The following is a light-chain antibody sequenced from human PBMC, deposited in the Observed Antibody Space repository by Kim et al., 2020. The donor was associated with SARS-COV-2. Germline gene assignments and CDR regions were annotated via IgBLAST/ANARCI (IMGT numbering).Light chain of an antibody. Sequence: SASVGDRVTITCRASQGISTYLAWYLPKPGKAPKLLIYASSNLQSGVPSRFSGSGSGTEFTLTISSLQPEDVAAYFCQKYNSVPYTFGPGTKLEI. V-gene: IGKV1-27*01. CDR3: QKYNSVPYT. CDR2: ASS. CDR1: QGISTY. J-gene: IGKJ2*01.